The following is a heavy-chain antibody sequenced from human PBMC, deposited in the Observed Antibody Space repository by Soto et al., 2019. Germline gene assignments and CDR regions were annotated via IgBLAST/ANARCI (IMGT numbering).Heavy chain of an antibody. Sequence: SETLPLTCTVSGGSISSSSYYWGWIRQPPGKGLEWIGSIYYSGSTNYNPSLKSRVAISVDTSKNQFSLKLSSVTAADTAVYYCAKDRGYFGWFDPWGQGTLVTVSS. CDR1: GGSISSSSYY. CDR2: IYYSGST. J-gene: IGHJ5*02. V-gene: IGHV4-39*02. CDR3: AKDRGYFGWFDP. D-gene: IGHD3-22*01.